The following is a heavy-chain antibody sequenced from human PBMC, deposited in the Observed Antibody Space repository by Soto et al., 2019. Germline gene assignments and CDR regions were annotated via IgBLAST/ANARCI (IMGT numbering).Heavy chain of an antibody. CDR3: AKDSDANWGSYRYMIFCFDY. D-gene: IGHD3-16*02. CDR2: ISGSGGST. V-gene: IGHV3-23*01. J-gene: IGHJ4*02. CDR1: GFTFSSYA. Sequence: GGSLRLSCAASGFTFSSYAMSWVRQAPGKGLEWVSAISGSGGSTYYADSVQGRFTISRDNSKNTLYLQMNSLRAEDTAVYYCAKDSDANWGSYRYMIFCFDYWGQGTLVTVSS.